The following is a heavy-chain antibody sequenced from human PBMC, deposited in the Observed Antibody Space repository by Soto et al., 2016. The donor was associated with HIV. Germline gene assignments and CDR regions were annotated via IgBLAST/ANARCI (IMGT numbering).Heavy chain of an antibody. CDR3: ARSFRWLKEKNHYFDY. J-gene: IGHJ4*02. CDR2: FHHSGST. D-gene: IGHD5-12*01. Sequence: QVQLQESGPGLVKPSETLSLTCNVSGDSVNNNYWNWIRQPPGKRLEWIGYFHHSGSTYYNPSLKSRVTISVDTSKNQLSLRLKSLTATDTAVYYCARSFRWLKEKNHYFDYWGQGMLVTVSS. CDR1: GDSVNNNY. V-gene: IGHV4-59*02.